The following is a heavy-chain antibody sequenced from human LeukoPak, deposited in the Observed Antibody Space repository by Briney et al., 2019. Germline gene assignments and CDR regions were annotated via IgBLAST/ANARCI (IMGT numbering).Heavy chain of an antibody. V-gene: IGHV1-46*01. CDR3: ARELSGGYFDY. D-gene: IGHD2/OR15-2a*01. CDR1: GYIFTSYY. CDR2: INPREGNT. Sequence: ASVKVSCKASGYIFTSYYMHWVRQAPGQGLEWMGIINPREGNTNYAQKFQGRVTMTRDTSTSIVYMELSSLRSEDTAVYYCARELSGGYFDYWGQGILVTVSS. J-gene: IGHJ4*02.